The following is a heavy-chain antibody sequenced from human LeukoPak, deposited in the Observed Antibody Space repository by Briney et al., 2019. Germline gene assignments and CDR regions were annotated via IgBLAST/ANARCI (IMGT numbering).Heavy chain of an antibody. CDR1: GFTFSDYE. J-gene: IGHJ4*02. Sequence: GGYLRLSCAASGFTFSDYEMNWVRQAPGKGLEWVSSISGSGHATYYADSVKGRFTISRDNSKNTLFLQVNSLRAEDTAVYYCAKDARRTFGLSSGLYRGSYYFDYWGQGTLVTVSS. CDR2: ISGSGHAT. CDR3: AKDARRTFGLSSGLYRGSYYFDY. D-gene: IGHD6-19*01. V-gene: IGHV3-23*01.